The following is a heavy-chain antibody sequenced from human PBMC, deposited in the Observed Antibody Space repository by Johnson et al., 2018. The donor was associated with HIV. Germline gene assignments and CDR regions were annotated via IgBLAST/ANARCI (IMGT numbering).Heavy chain of an antibody. CDR2: IGTAGDT. CDR1: GFTFSSYD. Sequence: VQLVESGGGLVQPGGSLRLSCAASGFTFSSYDMHWVRQATGKGLEWVSAIGTAGDTYYPGSVKGRFTISRENAKNSLYLQMNSLRAGDTAVYYCAKDRESYYPPTFAAFDIWGQGTMVTVSS. V-gene: IGHV3-13*01. J-gene: IGHJ3*02. CDR3: AKDRESYYPPTFAAFDI. D-gene: IGHD3-22*01.